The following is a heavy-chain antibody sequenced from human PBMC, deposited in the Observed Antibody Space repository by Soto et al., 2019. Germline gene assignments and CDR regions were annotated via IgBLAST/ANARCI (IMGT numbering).Heavy chain of an antibody. CDR1: GGSFSGYY. CDR3: ARGRGYCSSTSCYAYYGMDV. J-gene: IGHJ6*02. V-gene: IGHV4-34*01. CDR2: INHSGST. Sequence: TLSLTCAVYGGSFSGYYWSWIRQPPGKGLEWIGEINHSGSTNYNPSLKSRVTISVDTSKNQFSLKLSSVTAADTAVYYCARGRGYCSSTSCYAYYGMDVWDQGTTVTVSS. D-gene: IGHD2-2*01.